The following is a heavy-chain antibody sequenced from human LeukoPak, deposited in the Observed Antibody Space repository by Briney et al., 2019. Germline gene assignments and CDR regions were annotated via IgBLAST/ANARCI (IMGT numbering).Heavy chain of an antibody. J-gene: IGHJ3*02. V-gene: IGHV1-2*02. D-gene: IGHD1-1*01. CDR1: GYTFTGYY. Sequence: ASVKVSCKASGYTFTGYYMHWVRQAPGQGLEWMGWINPNSGGTNYAQKFQGRATMTRDTSISTACMELSRLRSDDTAVYYCARVQLERRRSAFDIWGQGTMVTVSS. CDR2: INPNSGGT. CDR3: ARVQLERRRSAFDI.